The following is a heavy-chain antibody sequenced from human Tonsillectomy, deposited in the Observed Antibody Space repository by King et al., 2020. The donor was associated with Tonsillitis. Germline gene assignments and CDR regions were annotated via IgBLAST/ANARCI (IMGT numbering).Heavy chain of an antibody. D-gene: IGHD4-17*01. J-gene: IGHJ4*02. CDR3: VERGYDYGDQFDY. V-gene: IGHV3-64D*06. CDR2: ISSNGGST. CDR1: GFTFSSYA. Sequence: VQLVESGGGLVQPGGSLRLSCSASGFTFSSYAMHWVRQAPGKGLEYVSAISSNGGSTYYADSVKVSLTISRDNSKHTLYLQMSSLRAEDTAVYYCVERGYDYGDQFDYWGQGTLVTVSS.